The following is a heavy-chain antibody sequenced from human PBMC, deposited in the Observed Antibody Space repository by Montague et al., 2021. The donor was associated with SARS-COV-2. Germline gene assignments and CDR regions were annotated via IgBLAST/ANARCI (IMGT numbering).Heavy chain of an antibody. CDR3: ARGWVATIPHMDN. CDR1: GDSVSINSAA. D-gene: IGHD5-12*01. V-gene: IGHV6-1*01. CDR2: TYYRSKWHN. Sequence: CAISGDSVSINSAAWNWIRHSPSRGLDWLGMTYYRSKWHNDYAVSVKSRITINPDTSKNQFSLQLKSVTPEDTAVYYCARGWVATIPHMDNWGQGSLVIVSS. J-gene: IGHJ4*02.